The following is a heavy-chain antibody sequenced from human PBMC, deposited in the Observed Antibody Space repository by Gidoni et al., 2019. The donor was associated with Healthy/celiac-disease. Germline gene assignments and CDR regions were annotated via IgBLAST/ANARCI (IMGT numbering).Heavy chain of an antibody. CDR3: ARQTRQDGGYSYGGAPNPTSTTHYYYMDV. V-gene: IGHV5-51*01. CDR2: IYPGDSDT. D-gene: IGHD5-18*01. J-gene: IGHJ6*03. CDR1: GYSFTSYW. Sequence: EVQLVQSGAEVKKPGESLKISCKGSGYSFTSYWIGWVRQMPGQGLEWMGIIYPGDSDTRYSPSFQGQVTISADKSISTAYLQWSSLKASDTAMYYCARQTRQDGGYSYGGAPNPTSTTHYYYMDVWGKGTTVTVSS.